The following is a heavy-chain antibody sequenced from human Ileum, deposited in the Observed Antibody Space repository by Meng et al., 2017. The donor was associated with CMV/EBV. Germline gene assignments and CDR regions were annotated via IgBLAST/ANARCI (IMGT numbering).Heavy chain of an antibody. J-gene: IGHJ4*02. Sequence: EVQLVESGGDLIQPGGARGPSCAASGFTVNSNHMNWVRQAPGKGLEWVSVINRGGTTNYADSVKGRFTISRDNSKNTLYLQMNSLRAEDTAMYFCARDSVGANDYLDTWGQVTLVTVSS. CDR3: ARDSVGANDYLDT. V-gene: IGHV3-53*01. D-gene: IGHD2-15*01. CDR2: INRGGTT. CDR1: GFTVNSNH.